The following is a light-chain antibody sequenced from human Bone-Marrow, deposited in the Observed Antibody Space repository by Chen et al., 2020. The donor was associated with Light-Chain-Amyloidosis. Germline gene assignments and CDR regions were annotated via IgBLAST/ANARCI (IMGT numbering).Light chain of an antibody. CDR3: QVWDRSSDRPV. CDR1: NIGSTS. Sequence: SYLLPQPPSVSLAPGQTATLACGGNNIGSTSVQWYQQAPGQAPLLVVYDDSDRPSGIPERLAGSNSGNTATLTISRVEAGDEADYYCQVWDRSSDRPVFGGGTKLTVL. V-gene: IGLV3-21*02. J-gene: IGLJ3*02. CDR2: DDS.